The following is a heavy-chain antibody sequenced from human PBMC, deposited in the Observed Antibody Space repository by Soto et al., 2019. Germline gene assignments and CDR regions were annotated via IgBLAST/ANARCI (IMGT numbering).Heavy chain of an antibody. CDR3: ATEVGYYDSGSYGGMDV. J-gene: IGHJ6*02. D-gene: IGHD3-10*01. Sequence: ESLKISFKGSGYSFISYWIGWVRQMPGKGLEWMGIIYPGDSDTRYSPSFQGQVTISADKSISTAYLQWSSLKASDTAIYYCATEVGYYDSGSYGGMDVWGQGTTVTVSS. CDR1: GYSFISYW. CDR2: IYPGDSDT. V-gene: IGHV5-51*01.